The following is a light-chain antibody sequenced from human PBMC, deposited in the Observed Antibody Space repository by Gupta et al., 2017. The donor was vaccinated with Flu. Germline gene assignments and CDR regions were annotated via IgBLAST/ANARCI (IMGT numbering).Light chain of an antibody. CDR3: QSKNCSSWT. CDR1: QSISSW. V-gene: IGKV1-5*03. CDR2: MAS. J-gene: IGKJ1*01. Sequence: DSQMNQSPSTLSASVGDRVTITCRASQSISSWLAWYQQKPGKPPKLLIYMASTVETGVPSRFAGSGSGTEFTLTISSLQPDDFATYYCQSKNCSSWTFGQATKVEIK.